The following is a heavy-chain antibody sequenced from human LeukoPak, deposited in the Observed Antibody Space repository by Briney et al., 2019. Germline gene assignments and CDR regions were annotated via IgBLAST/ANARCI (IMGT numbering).Heavy chain of an antibody. CDR2: IYAGNSDA. CDR3: AIINHPDGRVY. V-gene: IGHV5-51*01. J-gene: IGHJ4*02. D-gene: IGHD5-24*01. Sequence: VESLRISCQGFGYPFTTSWIGWVRQLPGKGLEWTAIIYAGNSDAKYSPSFQGQVSISTDRSSSTAYLHWSSLKASDTAIYYCAIINHPDGRVYWGQGTLVTVSS. CDR1: GYPFTTSW.